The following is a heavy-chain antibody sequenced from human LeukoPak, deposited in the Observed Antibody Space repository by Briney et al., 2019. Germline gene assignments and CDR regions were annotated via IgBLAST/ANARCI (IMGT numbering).Heavy chain of an antibody. V-gene: IGHV3-30*09. J-gene: IGHJ6*03. CDR1: GFTFSTHV. D-gene: IGHD1-7*01. Sequence: GGSLRLSCAASGFTFSTHVMHWVRQAPGKGLEWVALISYDGSNEYYAGSVKGRFAISRDNSKNTLYLEMNSLRADDTAVYYCARDGDWNYLRYYSMDVWGKGTTVTVSS. CDR2: ISYDGSNE. CDR3: ARDGDWNYLRYYSMDV.